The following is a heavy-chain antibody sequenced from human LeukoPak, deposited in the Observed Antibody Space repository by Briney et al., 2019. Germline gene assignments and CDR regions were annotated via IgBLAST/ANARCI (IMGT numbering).Heavy chain of an antibody. D-gene: IGHD3-3*01. V-gene: IGHV3-33*01. CDR2: IWKDGSDE. CDR3: AREEAFQLEASLDQ. Sequence: GGSLRLSCAAAGFIFGDFGMHWVRQAPGKGLEWVALIWKDGSDEFYADSVKGRFTISRDNSRNTLSLQMNSLRGEDTAVYYCAREEAFQLEASLDQWGQGTLVTVSS. J-gene: IGHJ4*02. CDR1: GFIFGDFG.